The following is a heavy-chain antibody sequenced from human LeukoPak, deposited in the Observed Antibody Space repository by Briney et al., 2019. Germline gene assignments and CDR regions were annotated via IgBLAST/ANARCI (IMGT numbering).Heavy chain of an antibody. CDR1: GFTFGDYA. V-gene: IGHV3-49*04. D-gene: IGHD6-19*01. J-gene: IGHJ4*02. CDR3: IRERSGSGCDY. CDR2: IRSKAYGGTT. Sequence: SLRLSCTTSGFTFGDYAMSWVRQAPGKGLEWVGFIRSKAYGGTTEYAASVKGRFTISREDSKSIAYLQMNSLKTEDTAVYYCIRERSGSGCDYWGQGTLVTVSS.